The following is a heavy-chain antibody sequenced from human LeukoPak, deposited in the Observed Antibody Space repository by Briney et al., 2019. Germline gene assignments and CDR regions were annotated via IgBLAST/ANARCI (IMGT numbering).Heavy chain of an antibody. J-gene: IGHJ6*03. CDR3: ARVVYSGYDFRGAMDV. V-gene: IGHV4-59*01. Sequence: PSETLSLTCTISGGSISSYYWSWIRQPPGKGLEWIGYIYYTGSTNHNPSLKSRVTISVDTSKKQFSLKLSSVTAADTAVYYCARVVYSGYDFRGAMDVWGKGTTVTVSS. D-gene: IGHD5-12*01. CDR2: IYYTGST. CDR1: GGSISSYY.